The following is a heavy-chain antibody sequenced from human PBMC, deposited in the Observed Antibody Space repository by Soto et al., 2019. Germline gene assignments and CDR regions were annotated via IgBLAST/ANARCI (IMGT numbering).Heavy chain of an antibody. Sequence: QVQLVQSGVEVKQPGASMKVSCKASGYIFSDNYIHWVRQAPGQGLEWKAWINPKSGGTNYARNFQGRVTLTRDTSISTAYMDLSRLTSDDTAVYYCARAREDSSGWFDYWGQGTLVTVSS. V-gene: IGHV1-2*02. J-gene: IGHJ4*02. CDR3: ARAREDSSGWFDY. D-gene: IGHD6-19*01. CDR1: GYIFSDNY. CDR2: INPKSGGT.